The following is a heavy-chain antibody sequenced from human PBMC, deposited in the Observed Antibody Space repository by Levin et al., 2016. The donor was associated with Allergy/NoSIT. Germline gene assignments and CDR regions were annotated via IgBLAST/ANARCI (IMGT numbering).Heavy chain of an antibody. CDR3: AKCPMAVAGNTGWFDP. D-gene: IGHD6-19*01. CDR2: ITHNGGTT. V-gene: IGHV3-23*01. J-gene: IGHJ5*02. Sequence: WIRQPPGKGLQYVSAITHNGGTTYYADSVKGRFTISRDNSKNTLYLQMNSLRAEDTAVYYCAKCPMAVAGNTGWFDPVGPREPWSPSPQ.